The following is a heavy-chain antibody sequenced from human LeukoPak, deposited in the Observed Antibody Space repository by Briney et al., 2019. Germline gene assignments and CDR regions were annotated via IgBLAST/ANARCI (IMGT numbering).Heavy chain of an antibody. Sequence: ASVKVSCKTSGFTFSDLDINGVRQASGHGLEWMGWMNPNSGNTGYAQKFQGRVTITRNTSISTGYMELSSLRSEDTAVYYGARAPYLCYNSFYYNGVDVWGRGTTVTVSS. J-gene: IGHJ6*04. D-gene: IGHD5-24*01. CDR1: GFTFSDLD. CDR2: MNPNSGNT. V-gene: IGHV1-8*03. CDR3: ARAPYLCYNSFYYNGVDV.